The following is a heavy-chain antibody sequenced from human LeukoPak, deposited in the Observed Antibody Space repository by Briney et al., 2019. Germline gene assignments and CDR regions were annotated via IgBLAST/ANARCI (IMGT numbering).Heavy chain of an antibody. CDR3: ARGGAEKVVSPDY. Sequence: TSETLSLTSTVSGGSISSYYWSWIRQPPGKGLEWIGYIYYSGSTNYNPSLKSRVTISVDTSKNQFSLKLSSVTAADTAVYYCARGGAEKVVSPDYWGQGTLVTVSS. J-gene: IGHJ4*02. V-gene: IGHV4-59*01. D-gene: IGHD3-22*01. CDR2: IYYSGST. CDR1: GGSISSYY.